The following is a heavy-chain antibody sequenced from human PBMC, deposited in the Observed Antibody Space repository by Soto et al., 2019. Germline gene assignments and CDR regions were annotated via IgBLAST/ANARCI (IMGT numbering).Heavy chain of an antibody. Sequence: GGSLRLSCAASGFTFSSYWMSWVRQAPGKGLEWVANIKQDGSEKYYVDSVKGRFTISRDNAKNSLYLQMNSLRAEDTAVYYCARDTQIGYCSGGSCYSDTAFDIWSQGTMVTVSS. D-gene: IGHD2-15*01. CDR2: IKQDGSEK. CDR3: ARDTQIGYCSGGSCYSDTAFDI. J-gene: IGHJ3*02. CDR1: GFTFSSYW. V-gene: IGHV3-7*01.